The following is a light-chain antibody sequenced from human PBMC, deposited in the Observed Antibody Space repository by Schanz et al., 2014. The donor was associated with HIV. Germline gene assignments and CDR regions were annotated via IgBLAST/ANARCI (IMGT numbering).Light chain of an antibody. CDR1: QSVNNDY. CDR3: QYFGNSGGT. V-gene: IGKV3-20*01. Sequence: EIVLTQSPGTLSLSPGERATLSCRTSQSVNNDYLAWYQQKPGQTPRVLIYGASRRATGISDRFSGSGSGTDFTLTISSLEPEDFAVYYCQYFGNSGGTFGGGTKVEIK. J-gene: IGKJ4*01. CDR2: GAS.